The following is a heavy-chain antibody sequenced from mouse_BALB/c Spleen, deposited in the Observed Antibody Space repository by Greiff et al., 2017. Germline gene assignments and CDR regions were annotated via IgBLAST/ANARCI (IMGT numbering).Heavy chain of an antibody. J-gene: IGHJ1*01. CDR1: GFTFSSYA. CDR2: ISSGGST. V-gene: IGHV5-6-5*01. CDR3: ARAGPYWYFDV. Sequence: EVQLQESGGGLVKPGGSLKLSCAASGFTFSSYAMSWVRQTPEKRLEWVASISSGGSTYYPDSVKGRFTISRDNARNILYLQMSSLRSEDTAMYYCARAGPYWYFDVWGAGTTVTVSS.